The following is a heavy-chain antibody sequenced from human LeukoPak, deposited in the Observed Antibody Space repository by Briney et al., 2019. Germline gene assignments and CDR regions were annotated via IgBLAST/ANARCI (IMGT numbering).Heavy chain of an antibody. J-gene: IGHJ6*03. D-gene: IGHD3-3*01. CDR2: INQEGSEK. Sequence: GGSLRLSCAPSGSTFSGYSISWARQAPGKGLEWVANINQEGSEKKYVDSVKGRLTLSRDNANNSLYLQMNSLRPTDTSVYYCARTDFWSAPTGHSYYYHLDLWGKGTRVTV. CDR1: GSTFSGYS. CDR3: ARTDFWSAPTGHSYYYHLDL. V-gene: IGHV3-7*01.